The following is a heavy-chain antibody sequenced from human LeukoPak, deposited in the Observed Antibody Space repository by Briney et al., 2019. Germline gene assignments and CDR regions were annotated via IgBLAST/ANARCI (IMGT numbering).Heavy chain of an antibody. D-gene: IGHD2-8*01. Sequence: SETLSLTCTVSGGSISSSSYYWGWIRQPPGKGLEWIGSIYYSGSTYYNPSLKSRVTISVDTSKNQFSLKLSSVTAADTAVYYCARNGPRHYMDVWGKGTTVTISS. CDR3: ARNGPRHYMDV. CDR2: IYYSGST. V-gene: IGHV4-39*01. J-gene: IGHJ6*03. CDR1: GGSISSSSYY.